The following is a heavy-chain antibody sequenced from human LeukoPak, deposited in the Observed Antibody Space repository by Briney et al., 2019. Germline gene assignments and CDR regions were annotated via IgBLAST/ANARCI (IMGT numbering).Heavy chain of an antibody. Sequence: GRSLRLSCAASGFTFSSYAMSWVRQAPGKGLEWVSAISGSGGSTYYADSVKGRFTISRDNSKNTLYLQMNSLRAEDTAVYYCAKGDYYDSSGYYYRLHFDYWGQGTLVTVSS. V-gene: IGHV3-23*01. CDR2: ISGSGGST. CDR1: GFTFSSYA. CDR3: AKGDYYDSSGYYYRLHFDY. D-gene: IGHD3-22*01. J-gene: IGHJ4*02.